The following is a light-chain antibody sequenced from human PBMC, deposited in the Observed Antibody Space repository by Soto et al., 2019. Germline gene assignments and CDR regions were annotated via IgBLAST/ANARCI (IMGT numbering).Light chain of an antibody. J-gene: IGKJ1*01. CDR3: QHYKAFSPWT. Sequence: DIHMTQSPSALSASVGDRVTITCRASQNISSWLAWYQQKAGKAPKSLIYDASSLESGVPSRMSGSGSGTEFTLTITNLQPDDSATYYCQHYKAFSPWTFGQGTKVDIK. CDR2: DAS. V-gene: IGKV1-5*01. CDR1: QNISSW.